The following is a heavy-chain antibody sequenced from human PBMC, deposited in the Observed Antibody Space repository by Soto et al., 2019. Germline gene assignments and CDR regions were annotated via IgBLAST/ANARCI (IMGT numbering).Heavy chain of an antibody. V-gene: IGHV1-46*01. Sequence: QVQLVQSGAEVEKPGASVTLSCKASRYTFTNFHMHWVRQAPGQGLERLGVINPSSGAATYQQKFQGRVTMTRDTSTSTVYMVRSDRRSEDTAVYYCARMAGSGLTYLDFWGEGTPVTVSS. CDR1: RYTFTNFH. D-gene: IGHD3-9*01. J-gene: IGHJ4*02. CDR2: INPSSGAA. CDR3: ARMAGSGLTYLDF.